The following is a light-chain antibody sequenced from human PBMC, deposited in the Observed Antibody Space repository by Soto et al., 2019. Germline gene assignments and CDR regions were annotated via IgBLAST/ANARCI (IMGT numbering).Light chain of an antibody. Sequence: EIVMTQSPATLSVSPGERATLSCRASQSVNSNLAWYQQKPGQAPRLLIYGASTRAAGIPARFSGSGSGTEFSLTISSLQSEDFAVYYCQQYYDWPLWTFGQGTKVDIK. CDR3: QQYYDWPLWT. V-gene: IGKV3-15*01. CDR1: QSVNSN. J-gene: IGKJ1*01. CDR2: GAS.